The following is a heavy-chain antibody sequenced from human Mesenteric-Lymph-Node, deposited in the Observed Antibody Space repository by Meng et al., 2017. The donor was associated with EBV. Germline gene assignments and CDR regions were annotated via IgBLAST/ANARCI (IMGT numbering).Heavy chain of an antibody. J-gene: IGHJ4*02. D-gene: IGHD6-19*01. CDR3: ARVGQWLPIDY. Sequence: VHLREWVPGLVSPSGTLSLPSAVSGGSSSSSNRWSGFHPPPGKGLEWIGEIYHSGSTNYNPSLKSRVTISVDKSKNQFSLNLSSVTAADTAVYYCARVGQWLPIDYWGQGTLVTVSS. CDR1: GGSSSSSNR. V-gene: IGHV4-4*02. CDR2: IYHSGST.